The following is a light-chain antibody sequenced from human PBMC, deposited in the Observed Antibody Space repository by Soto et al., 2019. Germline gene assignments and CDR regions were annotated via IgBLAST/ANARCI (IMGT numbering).Light chain of an antibody. J-gene: IGLJ3*02. V-gene: IGLV2-14*01. CDR2: EVN. CDR1: SSDVGDYNY. Sequence: QSALTQPASVSGSPGQSITISCTGTSSDVGDYNYVSWYQQVPGKAPKVMIYEVNNRPSGVSNRFSGSKSGNTASLTISGLQAEDEADYYCSSWTTSTTQVLGGGTQLTVL. CDR3: SSWTTSTTQV.